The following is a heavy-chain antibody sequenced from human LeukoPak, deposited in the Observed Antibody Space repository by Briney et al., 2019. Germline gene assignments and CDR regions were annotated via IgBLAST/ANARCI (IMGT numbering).Heavy chain of an antibody. Sequence: PGRSLRLSCAPSGFTFSNYGFHWVRQAPGKGLEWAAVIWYDGSQKYYADSVKGRSTISRDNSKNTLYLEMNSLTAEDTAVYFCARDRGYFTSGTSYFDYWGQGTLVTVSS. J-gene: IGHJ4*02. V-gene: IGHV3-33*01. CDR1: GFTFSNYG. D-gene: IGHD3-10*01. CDR3: ARDRGYFTSGTSYFDY. CDR2: IWYDGSQK.